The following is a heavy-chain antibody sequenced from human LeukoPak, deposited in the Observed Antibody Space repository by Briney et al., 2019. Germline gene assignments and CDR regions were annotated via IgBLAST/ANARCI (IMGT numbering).Heavy chain of an antibody. CDR3: ARDMSSRSFAEYFQH. J-gene: IGHJ1*01. CDR1: GYTFTSYG. V-gene: IGHV1-18*01. CDR2: ISAYNGNT. Sequence: GASVKVSCKASGYTFTSYGISWVRQAPGQGLEWRGWISAYNGNTNYAQKLQGRVTMTTDTSTMTAYMELRSLRSDDTAVYYCARDMSSRSFAEYFQHWGQGTLVTVSS. D-gene: IGHD6-19*01.